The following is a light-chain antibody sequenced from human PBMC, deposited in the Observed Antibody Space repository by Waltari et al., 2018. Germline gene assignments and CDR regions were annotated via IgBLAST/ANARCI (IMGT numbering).Light chain of an antibody. CDR3: QRSDSTPRT. J-gene: IGKJ1*01. Sequence: DFQMTQSPSSLSSSVGDRVPITCRASQSISSYFNWYQKKPGKAPKLLIYAGSSLQSGVRSRFSCSGSGTDFTLTISSLKPEELSTYYCQRSDSTPRTFGQGTKLEIK. V-gene: IGKV1-39*01. CDR2: AGS. CDR1: QSISSY.